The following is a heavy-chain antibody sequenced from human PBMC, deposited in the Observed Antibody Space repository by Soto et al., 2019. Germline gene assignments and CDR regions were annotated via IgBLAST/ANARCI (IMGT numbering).Heavy chain of an antibody. CDR2: ISSGGSTV. CDR1: GFSFSNYE. Sequence: GGSLRLSCAASGFSFSNYEMNWVRQAPGKGLEWVAYISSGGSTVHYADSVRGRFTVSRDNARNSLYLQMNTLRVEDTALYYCARDRAAGGYWGQGTLVTVSS. D-gene: IGHD6-13*01. V-gene: IGHV3-48*03. J-gene: IGHJ4*02. CDR3: ARDRAAGGY.